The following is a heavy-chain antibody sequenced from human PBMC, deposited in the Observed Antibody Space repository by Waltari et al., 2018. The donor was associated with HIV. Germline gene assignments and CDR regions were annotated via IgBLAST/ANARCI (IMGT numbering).Heavy chain of an antibody. D-gene: IGHD1-1*01. V-gene: IGHV4-39*01. CDR3: ARHCRQKGWLPQLKYYYGMDV. J-gene: IGHJ6*02. CDR1: GGSISRSSYY. Sequence: QQQLQESGPGLVKPSEPLSLPCTVSGGSISRSSYYWAWLRQSPGKGLEWIGSLFHSGSTYYSPSLRSRATISGDMSANRFSLKLTSVTATDTAVYFCARHCRQKGWLPQLKYYYGMDVWGQGTTVIVSS. CDR2: LFHSGST.